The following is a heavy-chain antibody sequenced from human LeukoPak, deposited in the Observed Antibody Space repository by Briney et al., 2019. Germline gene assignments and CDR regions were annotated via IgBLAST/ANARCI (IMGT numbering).Heavy chain of an antibody. Sequence: GGSLRLSCAASGFTFSSYAMSWVRQAPGEGREWVSAISGSGGSTYYADSVKGRFTISRDNSKNTLYLQMNSLRAEDTAVYYCAKDRSGYDYYGQYYFDYWGQGALVTVSS. V-gene: IGHV3-23*01. J-gene: IGHJ4*02. CDR1: GFTFSSYA. CDR2: ISGSGGST. CDR3: AKDRSGYDYYGQYYFDY. D-gene: IGHD5-12*01.